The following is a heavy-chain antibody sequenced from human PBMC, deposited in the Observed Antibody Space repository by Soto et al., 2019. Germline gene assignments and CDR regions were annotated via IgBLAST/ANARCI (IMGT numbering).Heavy chain of an antibody. Sequence: GGSLRLSCAASGFTFSSYAMSWVRQAPGKGLEWVSAISGSGGSTYYADSVKGRFTISRDNSKNTLYLQMNSLRAEDTAVYYCAKDLSDYYDSSGYYYPNWFDPWGQGTLVTVSS. CDR1: GFTFSSYA. V-gene: IGHV3-23*01. CDR3: AKDLSDYYDSSGYYYPNWFDP. D-gene: IGHD3-22*01. CDR2: ISGSGGST. J-gene: IGHJ5*02.